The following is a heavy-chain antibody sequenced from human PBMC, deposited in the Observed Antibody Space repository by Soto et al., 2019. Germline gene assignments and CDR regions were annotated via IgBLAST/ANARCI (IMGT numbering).Heavy chain of an antibody. J-gene: IGHJ6*02. V-gene: IGHV1-69*02. CDR3: ARGDGYNPVRNYYYGMDA. CDR2: IIPILGIA. CDR1: GGAFSSYT. D-gene: IGHD5-12*01. Sequence: GASVKVSCKASGGAFSSYTISWVRQAPGQGLEWMGRIIPILGIANYAQKFQGRVTITADKSTSTAYMELSSLRSEDTAVYYCARGDGYNPVRNYYYGMDAWGQGTTVTVSS.